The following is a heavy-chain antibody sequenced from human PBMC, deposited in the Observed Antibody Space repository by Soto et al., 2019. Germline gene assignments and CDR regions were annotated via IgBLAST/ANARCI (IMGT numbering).Heavy chain of an antibody. Sequence: PGESLKISCEGSGYSFATYWIAWVRQMPGKVLEWMGIIYPADSDTRYSPSFQGQVTISADKSISTAYLQWSSLKASDTAMYYCARQYADTSMGGYYYYGLDVWGQGXTVTVYS. CDR2: IYPADSDT. CDR1: GYSFATYW. J-gene: IGHJ6*02. V-gene: IGHV5-51*01. D-gene: IGHD5-18*01. CDR3: ARQYADTSMGGYYYYGLDV.